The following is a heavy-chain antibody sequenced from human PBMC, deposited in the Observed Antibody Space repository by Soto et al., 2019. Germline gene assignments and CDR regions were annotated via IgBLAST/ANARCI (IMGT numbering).Heavy chain of an antibody. Sequence: PSETLSLTCTVSGGSISSYYWSWIRQPPGKGLEWIGYIYYSGSTNYNPSLKSRVTISVDTSKNQFSLKLSSVTAADTAVYYCARTIIHYYFDSWGQGTLVTVSS. J-gene: IGHJ4*02. V-gene: IGHV4-59*08. D-gene: IGHD3-10*01. CDR1: GGSISSYY. CDR2: IYYSGST. CDR3: ARTIIHYYFDS.